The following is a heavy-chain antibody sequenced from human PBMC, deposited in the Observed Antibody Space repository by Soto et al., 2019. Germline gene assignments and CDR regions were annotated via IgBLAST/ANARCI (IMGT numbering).Heavy chain of an antibody. Sequence: EVQLLESGGGLVQPGGSLRLSCAASGFTFSSYAMSWVRQAPGKGLEWVSAISGSGGSTYYADSVKGRFTISRDNSKNTLYLQMNSLRDGDTAVYYCAKEGAGYSRSWDWRRTVVSISPPPDYWGQGTLVTVSS. CDR1: GFTFSSYA. CDR3: AKEGAGYSRSWDWRRTVVSISPPPDY. V-gene: IGHV3-23*01. D-gene: IGHD6-13*01. J-gene: IGHJ4*02. CDR2: ISGSGGST.